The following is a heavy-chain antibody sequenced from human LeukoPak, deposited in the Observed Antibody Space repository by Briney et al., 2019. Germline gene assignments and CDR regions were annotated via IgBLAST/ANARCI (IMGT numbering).Heavy chain of an antibody. D-gene: IGHD2-15*01. J-gene: IGHJ4*02. CDR3: AGLAATDFDY. V-gene: IGHV3-48*01. CDR1: GFTFSSYS. Sequence: GGSLRLSCAASGFTFSSYSMNWVRQAPGKGLEWASYISSSSSTIYYADSVKGRFTISRDNAKNSLYLQVNSLRAEDTAVYYCAGLAATDFDYWGQGTLVTVSS. CDR2: ISSSSSTI.